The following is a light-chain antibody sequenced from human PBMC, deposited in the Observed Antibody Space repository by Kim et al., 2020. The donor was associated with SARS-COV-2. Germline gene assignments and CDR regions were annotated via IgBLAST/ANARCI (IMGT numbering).Light chain of an antibody. CDR1: QGVSSY. V-gene: IGKV1-8*01. CDR3: QQYDSYARNT. CDR2: AAS. Sequence: ASTGDRVTIPCGARQGVSSYLAWCQQKPGRARKLLIYAASTLQSGVPSRFSGSGSGTECTLTISCRQAEDCATYYCQQYDSYARNTFGQGTKLEI. J-gene: IGKJ2*01.